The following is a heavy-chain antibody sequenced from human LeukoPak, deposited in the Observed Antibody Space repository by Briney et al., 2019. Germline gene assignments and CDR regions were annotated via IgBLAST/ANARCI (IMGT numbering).Heavy chain of an antibody. CDR1: GGSISSGGYS. D-gene: IGHD2-21*01. J-gene: IGHJ4*02. CDR3: ARGYDCGGDCYPSYFDY. V-gene: IGHV4-30-2*01. CDR2: IYHSGST. Sequence: SETLSLTCAVSGGSISSGGYSWSWIRQPPGKGLEWIGYIYHSGSTYYNPSLKSRVTISVDRSKNQFSLKLSSVTAADTAVYYCARGYDCGGDCYPSYFDYWGQGTLVTVSS.